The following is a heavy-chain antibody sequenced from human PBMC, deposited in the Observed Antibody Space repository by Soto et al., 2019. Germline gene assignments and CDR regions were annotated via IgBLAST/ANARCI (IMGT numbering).Heavy chain of an antibody. CDR2: ISSSTTYI. CDR1: RFTFSSYT. D-gene: IGHD3-22*01. CDR3: ARDFDSSGYYGPVGAFDI. Sequence: EVQLVASGGGLVKPGGSLRLSCSASRFTFSSYTMNWVRQAPGKGLEWVSSISSSTTYIYYADSVKGRFTISRDNAKNSLYLQVNSLRAEDTAVYYCARDFDSSGYYGPVGAFDIWGQGTMVTVSS. J-gene: IGHJ3*02. V-gene: IGHV3-21*03.